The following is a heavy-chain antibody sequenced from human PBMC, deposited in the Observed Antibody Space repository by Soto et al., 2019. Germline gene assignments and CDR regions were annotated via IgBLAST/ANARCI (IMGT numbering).Heavy chain of an antibody. CDR3: ARGPADYYDKSGDYCLDY. Sequence: QVQLVQSGAEVKKPGASVMVSCKGSGYSFITYGMSWVRQAPGQGLEWVGWISTYNGNTKYVESLQGRVTITTDTPTSTAYMELRSLRSDDTAVYYCARGPADYYDKSGDYCLDYWGQGTLVTVSP. CDR2: ISTYNGNT. CDR1: GYSFITYG. J-gene: IGHJ4*02. V-gene: IGHV1-18*01. D-gene: IGHD3-22*01.